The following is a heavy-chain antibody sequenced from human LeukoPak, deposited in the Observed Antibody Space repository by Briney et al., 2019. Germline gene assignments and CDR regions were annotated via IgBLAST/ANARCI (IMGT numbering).Heavy chain of an antibody. CDR1: GGSISSSSYY. J-gene: IGHJ4*02. CDR3: ARLLYCSSTSCLYYFDY. V-gene: IGHV4-39*01. Sequence: PSETLSLTCTVSGGSISSSSYYWGWIRQPPGKGLEWIGRIYYSGSTYYNPSLKSRVTISVDTPKNQFSLKLSSVTAADTAVYYCARLLYCSSTSCLYYFDYWGQGTLVTVSS. D-gene: IGHD2-2*01. CDR2: IYYSGST.